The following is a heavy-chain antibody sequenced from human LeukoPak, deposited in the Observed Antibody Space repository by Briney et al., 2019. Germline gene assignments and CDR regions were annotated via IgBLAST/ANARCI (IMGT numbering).Heavy chain of an antibody. CDR2: TNPSGTST. CDR3: ARHDLGGSSPFDY. J-gene: IGHJ4*02. V-gene: IGHV1-46*01. CDR1: GYTFTNYY. D-gene: IGHD2-15*01. Sequence: ASVKVSCKTSGYTFTNYYMHWVRQAPGQGLEWMGITNPSGTSTTYAQKSQGRVTRTRDTSTSTDFMELSSLRSEDTAVYYCARHDLGGSSPFDYWGQGTLVTVSS.